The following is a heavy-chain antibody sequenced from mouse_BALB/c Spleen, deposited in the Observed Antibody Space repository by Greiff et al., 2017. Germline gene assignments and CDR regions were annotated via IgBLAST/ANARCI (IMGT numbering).Heavy chain of an antibody. D-gene: IGHD1-1*01. Sequence: DVQLQESGPGLVKPSQSLSLTCTVTGYSITSDYAWNWIRQFPGNKLEWMGYISYSGSTSYNPSLKSRISITRDTSKNQFFLQLNSVTTEDTATYYCARNYVFMDYWGQGTSVTVSS. CDR1: GYSITSDYA. CDR3: ARNYVFMDY. CDR2: ISYSGST. V-gene: IGHV3-2*02. J-gene: IGHJ4*01.